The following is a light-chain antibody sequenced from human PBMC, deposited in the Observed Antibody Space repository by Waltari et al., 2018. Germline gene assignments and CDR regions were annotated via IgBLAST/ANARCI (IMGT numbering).Light chain of an antibody. CDR2: GAS. CDR3: QQYVSSRT. V-gene: IGKV3-20*01. Sequence: EIVLTQSPGTLSLSPGERATVSCRASQSVRGNYFAWYQQKPAQAPSLLIYGASNRAAGIPDRFSGSGSGTDFTLTISRLEPEDFAVYHCQQYVSSRTFGQGTKVEI. J-gene: IGKJ1*01. CDR1: QSVRGNY.